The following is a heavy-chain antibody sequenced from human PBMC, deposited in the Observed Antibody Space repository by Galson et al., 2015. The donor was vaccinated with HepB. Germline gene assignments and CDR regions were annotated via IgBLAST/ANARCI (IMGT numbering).Heavy chain of an antibody. CDR1: GYTFTSYA. V-gene: IGHV1-3*01. D-gene: IGHD4-17*01. J-gene: IGHJ5*02. Sequence: SVKVSCKASGYTFTSYAMHWVRQAPGQRLEWMGWINAGNGNTKYSQKFQGRVTITRDTSASTAYMELSSLRSEDTAVYYCARGRDYGDYVDWFDPWGQGTLVTVSS. CDR2: INAGNGNT. CDR3: ARGRDYGDYVDWFDP.